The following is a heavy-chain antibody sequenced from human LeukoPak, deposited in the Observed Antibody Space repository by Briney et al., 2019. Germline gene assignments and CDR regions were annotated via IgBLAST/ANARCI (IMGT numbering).Heavy chain of an antibody. J-gene: IGHJ4*02. D-gene: IGHD2-15*01. CDR1: GGTFSSYA. V-gene: IGHV1-69*05. Sequence: ASVKVSCKASGGTFSSYAISWVRQAPGQGLEWMGGIIPIFGTANYAQKFHGRVTITTDESTSTAYMELSSLRSEDTAVYYCARGKALLLDYWGQGTLVTVSS. CDR2: IIPIFGTA. CDR3: ARGKALLLDY.